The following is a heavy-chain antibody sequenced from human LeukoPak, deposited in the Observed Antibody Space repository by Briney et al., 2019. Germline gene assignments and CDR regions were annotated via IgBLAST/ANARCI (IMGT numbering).Heavy chain of an antibody. D-gene: IGHD3-9*01. J-gene: IGHJ4*02. Sequence: PGGSLRLYCAAYGFTFSSYAMSWVRQAPGKGLEWVSAISGSGGSTYYAASVKGRFTISSDNSKNTLYLQMNSLRAEDTAVYYCAKVSYFDWLFQFDYWGQGTLVTVSS. V-gene: IGHV3-23*01. CDR2: ISGSGGST. CDR3: AKVSYFDWLFQFDY. CDR1: GFTFSSYA.